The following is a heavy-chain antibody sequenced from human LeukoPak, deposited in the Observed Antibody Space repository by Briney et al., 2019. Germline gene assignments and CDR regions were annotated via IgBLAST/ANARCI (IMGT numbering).Heavy chain of an antibody. J-gene: IGHJ6*02. CDR1: GGTFSSYA. Sequence: GASVTVSCTASGGTFSSYAISRGRPAPGQGLEWMGGIIPIFGTANYAQKFQGRVTITADESTSTAYMELSSLRSEDTAVYYCARDRVGDSRAFHPLYYYGMDVWGQGTTVTVSS. CDR3: ARDRVGDSRAFHPLYYYGMDV. D-gene: IGHD3-22*01. V-gene: IGHV1-69*13. CDR2: IIPIFGTA.